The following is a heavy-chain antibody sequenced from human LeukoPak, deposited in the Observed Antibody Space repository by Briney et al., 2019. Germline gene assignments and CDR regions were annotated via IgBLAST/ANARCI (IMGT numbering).Heavy chain of an antibody. CDR3: ARGMDYDILAGPPDY. V-gene: IGHV3-30*04. J-gene: IGHJ4*02. CDR1: EFTFSRYA. Sequence: GGSLRLSCAASEFTFSRYAMHWVRQAPNKGLEWVALISYDGSNKEFADSVKGRFTISRDNSKNSLYLQMNSLRGEDTAVYYCARGMDYDILAGPPDYWGQGTLVTVSS. CDR2: ISYDGSNK. D-gene: IGHD3-9*01.